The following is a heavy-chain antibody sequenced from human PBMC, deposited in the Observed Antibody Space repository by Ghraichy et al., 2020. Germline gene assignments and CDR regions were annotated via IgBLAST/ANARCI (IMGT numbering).Heavy chain of an antibody. CDR2: ISWNSGSI. D-gene: IGHD1-26*01. V-gene: IGHV3-9*01. J-gene: IGHJ4*02. CDR3: AKSQTDLDSGSYYGFDY. Sequence: GGSLRLSCAASGFTFDDYAMHWVRQAPGKGLEWVSGISWNSGSIGYADSVKGRFTISRDNAKNSLYLQMNSLRAEDTALYYCAKSQTDLDSGSYYGFDYWGQGTLVTVSS. CDR1: GFTFDDYA.